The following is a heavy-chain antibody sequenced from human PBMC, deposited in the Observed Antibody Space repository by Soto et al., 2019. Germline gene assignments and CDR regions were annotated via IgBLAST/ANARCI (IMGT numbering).Heavy chain of an antibody. CDR2: IYYSGST. D-gene: IGHD6-19*01. CDR1: GGSISSSSYY. Sequence: QLQLQESGPGLVKPSETLSLTCTVSGGSISSSSYYWGWIRQPPGKGLEWIGSIYYSGSTYYNPSLKSRVTISVDTSKNQFSLKLSSVTAADTAVYYCARQSIAVAGTDYYGMDVWGQGTTVTVSS. J-gene: IGHJ6*02. V-gene: IGHV4-39*01. CDR3: ARQSIAVAGTDYYGMDV.